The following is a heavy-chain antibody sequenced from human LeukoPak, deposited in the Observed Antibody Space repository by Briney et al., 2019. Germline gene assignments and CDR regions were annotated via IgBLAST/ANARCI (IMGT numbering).Heavy chain of an antibody. J-gene: IGHJ4*02. CDR1: GFTFSSYA. V-gene: IGHV3-23*01. Sequence: GGSLRLSCAVSGFTFSSYAVSWVRQAPGKGLEWVSAISGSGGSTYYADSVKGRFTISRDNSKNTLYLQMNSLRAEDTAVYYCASYTHYDSSGYYPPFDYWGQGTLVTVSS. CDR2: ISGSGGST. CDR3: ASYTHYDSSGYYPPFDY. D-gene: IGHD3-22*01.